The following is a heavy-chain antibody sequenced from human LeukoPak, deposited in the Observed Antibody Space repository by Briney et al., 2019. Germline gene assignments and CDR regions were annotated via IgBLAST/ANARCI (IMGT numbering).Heavy chain of an antibody. D-gene: IGHD2-2*01. V-gene: IGHV3-23*01. Sequence: GGSLRLSCAASGFTFSSYAMSWVRQAPGKGLEWVSAISGSGGSTYYADSVKGRFTISRDSSKNTLFLQMHSLRAEDTAVYYCAKGGYCSSSSCYGVDAFDIWGQGTMVTVSS. CDR3: AKGGYCSSSSCYGVDAFDI. J-gene: IGHJ3*02. CDR1: GFTFSSYA. CDR2: ISGSGGST.